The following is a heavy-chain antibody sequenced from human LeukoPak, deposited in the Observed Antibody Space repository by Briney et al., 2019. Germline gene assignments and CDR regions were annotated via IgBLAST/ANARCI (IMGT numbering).Heavy chain of an antibody. CDR2: ISSSSSYI. D-gene: IGHD6-19*01. CDR1: GVIISSYS. V-gene: IGHV3-21*01. J-gene: IGHJ4*02. CDR3: ARGGSGSGWFW. Sequence: GGSLRLSCAASGVIISSYSMNWVRQAPGKGLEWVSSISSSSSYIYYADSVKGRFTISRDNAKNSLYLQMNSLRAEDTAVYYCARGGSGSGWFWGGQGTLVTVSS.